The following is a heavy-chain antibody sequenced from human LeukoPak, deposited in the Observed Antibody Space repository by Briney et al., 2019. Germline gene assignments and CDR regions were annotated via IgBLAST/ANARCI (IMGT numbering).Heavy chain of an antibody. CDR1: GGTFSSYA. J-gene: IGHJ6*04. CDR3: ARWIRGVGYYCYGMDV. D-gene: IGHD5-18*01. CDR2: IIPIFGTA. Sequence: ASVKVPCKASGGTFSSYAISWVRQAPGQGLEWMGGIIPIFGTANYAQKFQGRVTITADESTSTAYMELSSLRSEDTAVYYCARWIRGVGYYCYGMDVWGKGTTVTVSS. V-gene: IGHV1-69*13.